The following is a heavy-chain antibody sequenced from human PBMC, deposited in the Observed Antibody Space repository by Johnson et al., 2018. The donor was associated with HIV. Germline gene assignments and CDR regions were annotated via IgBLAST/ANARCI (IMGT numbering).Heavy chain of an antibody. CDR2: ISNDGTKK. V-gene: IGHV3-30*03. CDR3: ARDGTRYYYDSSGSRGTFDI. Sequence: QVQLVESGGGVVQPGRSLRLSCAASQFTFSNYGMHWVRQAPGKGLAWVASISNDGTKKYHGDSVWDRFTISRDHSNNTLSLHMNSLRAEDTAVYYCARDGTRYYYDSSGSRGTFDIWGQGTMVTVSS. D-gene: IGHD3-22*01. CDR1: QFTFSNYG. J-gene: IGHJ3*02.